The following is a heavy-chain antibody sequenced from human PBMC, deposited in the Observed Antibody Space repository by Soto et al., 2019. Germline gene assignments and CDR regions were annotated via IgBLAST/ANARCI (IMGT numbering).Heavy chain of an antibody. CDR2: INAGNGNT. CDR1: GYTFTSYA. V-gene: IGHV1-3*01. D-gene: IGHD3-22*01. CDR3: AREVSYDSSGYYFDY. Sequence: ASVKVSCKASGYTFTSYAMHWVRQAPGQRLEWMGWINAGNGNTKYSQKFQGRVTITRDTSASTAYMELSSLRSEDTAVYYCAREVSYDSSGYYFDYWGQGTLVTV. J-gene: IGHJ4*02.